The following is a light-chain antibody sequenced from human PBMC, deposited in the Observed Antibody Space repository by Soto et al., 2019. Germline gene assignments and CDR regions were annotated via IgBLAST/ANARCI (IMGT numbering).Light chain of an antibody. J-gene: IGKJ4*01. Sequence: ETLMTQSPATLSVSPGERATLSCGASQSVSSNYLAWYQQKAGQAPRLLMSGASSRATGIPDRFSGSGSGTDFTLTISRLEPEDFAVYYCQQFVSSPITFGGGTKVDIK. V-gene: IGKV3-20*01. CDR2: GAS. CDR3: QQFVSSPIT. CDR1: QSVSSNY.